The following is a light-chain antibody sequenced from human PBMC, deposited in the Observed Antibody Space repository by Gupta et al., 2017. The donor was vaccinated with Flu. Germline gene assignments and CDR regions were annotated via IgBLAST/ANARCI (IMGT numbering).Light chain of an antibody. CDR3: SSYTSGSTFYV. CDR1: SSDVGRSDY. V-gene: IGLV2-14*01. J-gene: IGLJ1*01. CDR2: DVT. Sequence: SALTQHASGSGAPGQSITISCTGTSSDVGRSDYVSWYQQHPDKAPKLIIYDVTTRPSVVSSRFSGSKSGNTASLTISGLQAEDETDYYCSSYTSGSTFYVFGTGTKVTVL.